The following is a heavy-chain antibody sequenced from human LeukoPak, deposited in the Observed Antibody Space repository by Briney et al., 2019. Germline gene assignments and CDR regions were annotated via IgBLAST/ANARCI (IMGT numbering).Heavy chain of an antibody. CDR1: GGLISTSTYC. V-gene: IGHV4-39*01. CDR3: SRHMEGGVVVIFDY. D-gene: IGHD2-2*01. CDR2: VFHSGST. Sequence: SSETLSLTCTVSGGLISTSTYCWNWIRQPPGKGLEGIGSVFHSGSTYYNPSLNSRVTMAVDTSKNQFSLKLSSVTAADTAVYYCSRHMEGGVVVIFDYRGQGTLVTVSS. J-gene: IGHJ4*02.